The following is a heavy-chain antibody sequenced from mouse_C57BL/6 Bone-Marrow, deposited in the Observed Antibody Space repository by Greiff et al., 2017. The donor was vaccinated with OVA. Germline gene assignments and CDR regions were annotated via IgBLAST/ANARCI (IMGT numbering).Heavy chain of an antibody. V-gene: IGHV5-2*01. CDR2: INSDGVST. CDR1: EYDFPSYD. CDR3: ARLSPPYDYDEGYWYFDV. D-gene: IGHD2-4*01. J-gene: IGHJ1*03. Sequence: EVQVVESGGGLVQPGESLKLSCESNEYDFPSYDMSWVRKTPEKRLGLVAAINSDGVSTYYPDTMVRRFIISSHNTKQTLYLQMRSLKSEDTDLYYSARLSPPYDYDEGYWYFDVWGTGTTVTVSS.